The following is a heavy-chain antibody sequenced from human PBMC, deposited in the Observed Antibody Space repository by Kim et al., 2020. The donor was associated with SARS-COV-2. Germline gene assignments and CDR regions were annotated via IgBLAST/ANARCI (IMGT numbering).Heavy chain of an antibody. D-gene: IGHD1-26*01. V-gene: IGHV4-39*01. CDR3: ARHDRQWELPDY. CDR1: GGSISSSSYY. J-gene: IGHJ4*02. CDR2: IYYSGST. Sequence: SETLSLTCTVSGGSISSSSYYWGWIRQPPGKGLEWIGSIYYSGSTYYNPSLKSRVTISVDTSKNQFSLKLSSVTAADTAVYYCARHDRQWELPDYWGQGTLVTVSS.